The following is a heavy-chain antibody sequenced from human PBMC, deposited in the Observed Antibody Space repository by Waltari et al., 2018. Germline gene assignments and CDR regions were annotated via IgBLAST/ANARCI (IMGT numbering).Heavy chain of an antibody. D-gene: IGHD2-21*01. V-gene: IGHV3-7*01. J-gene: IGHJ4*02. CDR2: IKQDGSEK. Sequence: EVQLVESGGGLVQPGGSLRLSCAASGFTFSSYWMSWVRQAPGKGLEWVANIKQDGSEKYYVDSVKGRFTISRDNAKNSLYLQMNSLRAEDTAVYYCARDSDVVVIAIQDYWGQGTLVTVSS. CDR3: ARDSDVVVIAIQDY. CDR1: GFTFSSYW.